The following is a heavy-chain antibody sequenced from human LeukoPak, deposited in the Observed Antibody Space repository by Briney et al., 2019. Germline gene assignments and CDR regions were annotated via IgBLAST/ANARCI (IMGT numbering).Heavy chain of an antibody. D-gene: IGHD6-19*01. CDR1: GGSFSGYY. J-gene: IGHJ4*02. CDR2: INHSGST. Sequence: SETLSLTCAVYGGSFSGYYWSWIRQPPGKGLEWIGEINHSGSTNYNPSLKSRVTISVDTSKNQFSLKLSSVTAAVTAVYYCAISSGWQSYYFDYWGQGTLVTVSS. V-gene: IGHV4-34*01. CDR3: AISSGWQSYYFDY.